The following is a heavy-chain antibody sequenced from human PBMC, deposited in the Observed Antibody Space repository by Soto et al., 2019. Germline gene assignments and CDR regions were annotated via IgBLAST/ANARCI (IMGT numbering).Heavy chain of an antibody. CDR2: IYYSGST. V-gene: IGHV4-59*01. J-gene: IGHJ4*01. Sequence: SETLSLTCTVSGGSISSYYWSWIRQPPGKGLEWIGYIYYSGSTNYNPSLKSRVTISVDTSKNQFSLKLSSVTAADTALYYCARVWTPCGGDCYSFDYWGQGTLVTVSS. CDR3: ARVWTPCGGDCYSFDY. CDR1: GGSISSYY. D-gene: IGHD2-21*02.